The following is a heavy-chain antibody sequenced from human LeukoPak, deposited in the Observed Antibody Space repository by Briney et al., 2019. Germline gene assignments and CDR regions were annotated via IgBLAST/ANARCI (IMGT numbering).Heavy chain of an antibody. J-gene: IGHJ4*02. Sequence: SETLSLTCTVSGGSISSYYWSWIRQPPGKGLEWIGYISYSGSTNYNPSLKSRVTVSLDTSKNQFSLKLSSVTAADTAVYYCAGHHPRNTVDFWGQGTLVTVSS. D-gene: IGHD2-8*02. CDR3: AGHHPRNTVDF. V-gene: IGHV4-59*08. CDR2: ISYSGST. CDR1: GGSISSYY.